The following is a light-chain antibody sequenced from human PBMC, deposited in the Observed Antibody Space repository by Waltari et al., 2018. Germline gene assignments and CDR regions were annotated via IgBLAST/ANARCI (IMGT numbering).Light chain of an antibody. CDR3: QKYVSLPAT. Sequence: EIVLTQPPGTLSLSPGERATLSCRASQSVSRSLAWYQQKPGQAPRLLIYDASTRATGIPDRFSGSGSGTDFSLTISRLEPEDFAVYYCQKYVSLPATFGQGTKVEIK. CDR1: QSVSRS. J-gene: IGKJ1*01. CDR2: DAS. V-gene: IGKV3-20*01.